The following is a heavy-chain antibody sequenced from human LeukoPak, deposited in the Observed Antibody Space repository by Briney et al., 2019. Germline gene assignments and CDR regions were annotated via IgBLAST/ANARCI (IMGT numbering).Heavy chain of an antibody. CDR1: GYTFTSYG. D-gene: IGHD2-2*02. Sequence: ASVKVSCKTSGYTFTSYGISWVRQAPGQGLEWMRWISAYNGDTNYAQQLQGRVTMTTDTSTSTAYMELRSLRSDDTAVYYCARPGADCGSAGCYTYPYYGLDVWGQGTTVTVSS. J-gene: IGHJ6*02. V-gene: IGHV1-18*01. CDR2: ISAYNGDT. CDR3: ARPGADCGSAGCYTYPYYGLDV.